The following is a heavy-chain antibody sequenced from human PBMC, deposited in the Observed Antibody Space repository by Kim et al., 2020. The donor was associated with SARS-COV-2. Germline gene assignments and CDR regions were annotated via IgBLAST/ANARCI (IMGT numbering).Heavy chain of an antibody. CDR2: INPNSGGT. Sequence: ASVKVSCKASGYTFTGYYMHWVRQAPGQGLEWMGRINPNSGGTNYAQKFQGRVTMTRDTSFSTAYMELSRLRSDDTAVYYCARGGSRERTIFGVVIGSGPPYGMDVWGQGTTVTVSS. D-gene: IGHD3-3*01. J-gene: IGHJ6*02. CDR3: ARGGSRERTIFGVVIGSGPPYGMDV. V-gene: IGHV1-2*06. CDR1: GYTFTGYY.